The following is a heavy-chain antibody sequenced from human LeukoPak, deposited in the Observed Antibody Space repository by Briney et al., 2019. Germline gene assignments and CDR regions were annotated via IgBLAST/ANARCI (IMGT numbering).Heavy chain of an antibody. V-gene: IGHV1-18*01. CDR2: ISPYKGDR. Sequence: ASVKVSCKASGYTFTNYGITWGRHAPGQGLEWMGWISPYKGDRNNAQSLKGRVTMTTDTSTSTAYMEVRSLRSDDTAVYYCATEGGWQPTDYGDNVYWGQGTLVTVSS. J-gene: IGHJ4*02. D-gene: IGHD4-17*01. CDR1: GYTFTNYG. CDR3: ATEGGWQPTDYGDNVY.